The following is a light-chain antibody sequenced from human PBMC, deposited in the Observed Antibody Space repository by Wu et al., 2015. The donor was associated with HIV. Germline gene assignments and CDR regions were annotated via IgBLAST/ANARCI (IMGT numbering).Light chain of an antibody. V-gene: IGKV3-20*01. CDR1: QSVNNNH. CDR2: GAS. J-gene: IGKJ1*01. CDR3: QQYGSSPQT. Sequence: EIVLTQSPGTLSLSPGEGATLSCRASQSVNNNHLAWYQQNPGQSPRLVIFGASNRATGIPDRFSGSGSGTDFTLSISRLEPEDFAVYYCQQYGSSPQTFGQGTKVEIK.